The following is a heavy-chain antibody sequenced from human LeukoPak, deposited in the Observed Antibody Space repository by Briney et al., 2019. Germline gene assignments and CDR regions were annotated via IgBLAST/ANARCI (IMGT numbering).Heavy chain of an antibody. Sequence: PGGSLRLSCEASGFTFSSYAMSWVRQAPGKGLEWVSAISGSGGSTYYADSVKGRFTISRDNSKNTLFLQMNSLRPEDTAVYYCARDLKTAMDYFDYWGQGALVTVSS. CDR1: GFTFSSYA. V-gene: IGHV3-23*01. J-gene: IGHJ4*02. CDR3: ARDLKTAMDYFDY. CDR2: ISGSGGST. D-gene: IGHD2-2*01.